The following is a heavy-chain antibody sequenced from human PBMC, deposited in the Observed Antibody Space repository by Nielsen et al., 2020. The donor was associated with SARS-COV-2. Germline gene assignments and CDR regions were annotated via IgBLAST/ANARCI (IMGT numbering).Heavy chain of an antibody. D-gene: IGHD6-13*01. V-gene: IGHV3-11*03. CDR2: ISSSSSYT. J-gene: IGHJ4*02. Sequence: GESLKISCAASGFTVSSNYMSWIRQAPGKGLEWVSYISSSSSYTNYADSVKGRFTISRDNAKNSLYLQMNSLRAEDTAVYYCARRPRTIAAAGVFDYWGQGTLVTVSS. CDR1: GFTVSSNY. CDR3: ARRPRTIAAAGVFDY.